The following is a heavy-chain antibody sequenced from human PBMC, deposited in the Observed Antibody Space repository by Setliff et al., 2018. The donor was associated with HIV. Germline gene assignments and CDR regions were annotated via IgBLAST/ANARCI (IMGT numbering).Heavy chain of an antibody. V-gene: IGHV4-31*03. D-gene: IGHD3-10*01. CDR2: VYYNGNS. CDR1: GVSTSSANHY. J-gene: IGHJ4*02. Sequence: SETLSLTCLVSGVSTSSANHYWTWVRQSPEKGLEWIGFVYYNGNSYYNPSLNSRVSISLDTSQNQFSLHLLSVTDADTAIYYCATGYYYGSGKYSAFDFWGLGTLVTVSS. CDR3: ATGYYYGSGKYSAFDF.